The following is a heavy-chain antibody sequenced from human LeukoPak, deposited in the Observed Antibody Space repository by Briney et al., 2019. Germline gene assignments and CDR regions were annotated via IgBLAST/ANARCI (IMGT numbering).Heavy chain of an antibody. CDR1: GYTFTGYY. CDR3: ARVSSGWYYYYGMDV. CDR2: INPNSGGT. D-gene: IGHD6-19*01. V-gene: IGHV1-2*02. Sequence: ASVKVSCKASGYTFTGYYMHWVQQAPGQGLEWMGWINPNSGGTNYAQKFQGRVTMTRDTSISTAYMELSRLRSDDTAVYYCARVSSGWYYYYGMDVWGQGTTVTVSS. J-gene: IGHJ6*02.